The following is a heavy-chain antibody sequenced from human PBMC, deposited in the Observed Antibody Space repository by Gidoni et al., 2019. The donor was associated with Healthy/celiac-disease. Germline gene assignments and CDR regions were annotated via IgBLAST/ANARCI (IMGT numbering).Heavy chain of an antibody. CDR1: CGSISSYY. D-gene: IGHD1-7*01. CDR2: IYTSGST. Sequence: QVQLQESGPGLVQPSEPLSLTCPVSCGSISSYYWRWLRQPAGKGLEWIGRIYTSGSTNYNPSLKSRVTMSVDTSKNQFSLKLSSVTAADTAVYYCACLYNWNYGADYWGQGTLVTVS. CDR3: ACLYNWNYGADY. J-gene: IGHJ4*02. V-gene: IGHV4-4*07.